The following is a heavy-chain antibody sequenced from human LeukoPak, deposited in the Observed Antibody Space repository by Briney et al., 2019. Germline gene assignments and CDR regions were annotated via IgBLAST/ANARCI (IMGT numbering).Heavy chain of an antibody. Sequence: SVKVSCKASGGTFSSYAISWVRQAPGQGLEWMGGIIPIFGTANYAQKFQGRVTITADESTSTAYMELSSLRSEDTAVYYCARDRRRAAGGYGMDVWGQGTTVTVSS. CDR3: ARDRRRAAGGYGMDV. CDR1: GGTFSSYA. V-gene: IGHV1-69*13. J-gene: IGHJ6*02. CDR2: IIPIFGTA. D-gene: IGHD6-13*01.